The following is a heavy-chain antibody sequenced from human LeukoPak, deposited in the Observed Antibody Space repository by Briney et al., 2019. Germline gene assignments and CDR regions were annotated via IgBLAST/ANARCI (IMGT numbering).Heavy chain of an antibody. CDR3: TTGPHRRVGATGLVH. CDR2: IKSKTDGGTT. CDR1: GFTFSNAW. Sequence: GGSLRLSCAASGFTFSNAWMSWVRQAPGKGLEWVGRIKSKTDGGTTDYAAPVKGRFTISRDDSKNTLYLQMNSLKTEDTAVYYCTTGPHRRVGATGLVHWGQGTLVTVSS. D-gene: IGHD1-26*01. J-gene: IGHJ4*02. V-gene: IGHV3-15*01.